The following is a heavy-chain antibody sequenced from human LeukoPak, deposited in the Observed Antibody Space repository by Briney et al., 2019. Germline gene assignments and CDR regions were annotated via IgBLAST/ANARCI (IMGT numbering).Heavy chain of an antibody. Sequence: GGSLRLSCSASGFTFSNYAMNWARQAPGKGLEWISYISSNSYTIYYADSVKGRFTISRDNAKNSLYLQMNSLRAEDTAVYYCARVVCSGGYCYSDYWGQGTLVTVSS. CDR3: ARVVCSGGYCYSDY. V-gene: IGHV3-48*04. CDR1: GFTFSNYA. CDR2: ISSNSYTI. D-gene: IGHD2-15*01. J-gene: IGHJ4*02.